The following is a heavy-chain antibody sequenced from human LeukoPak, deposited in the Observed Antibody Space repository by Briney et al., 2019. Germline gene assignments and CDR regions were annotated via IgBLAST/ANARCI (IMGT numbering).Heavy chain of an antibody. D-gene: IGHD3-22*01. V-gene: IGHV3-21*06. J-gene: IGHJ4*02. CDR3: ARTYYYDSSGARNYFDY. Sequence: GGSLRLSCSASGFTFSSFIMNWVRQAPGKGLEWVSSISASTSSIYYADSLKGRFTISRDNAKNSLYLQMNSLRAEDTAVYYCARTYYYDSSGARNYFDYWGQGTLVTVS. CDR1: GFTFSSFI. CDR2: ISASTSSI.